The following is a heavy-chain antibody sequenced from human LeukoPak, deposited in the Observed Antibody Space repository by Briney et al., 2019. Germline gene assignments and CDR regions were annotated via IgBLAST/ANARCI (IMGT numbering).Heavy chain of an antibody. CDR1: GGTFISYA. CDR2: IIPTFGTA. Sequence: SAKVSCKASGGTFISYAISWVRHAPGQGLEWMGRIIPTFGTATYAQKFQGRVTITTDESTSTAYMELSSLTSEDTAVYYCAGGISPRNKGAFDYWGQGTLVTVSS. J-gene: IGHJ4*02. D-gene: IGHD1/OR15-1a*01. V-gene: IGHV1-69*05. CDR3: AGGISPRNKGAFDY.